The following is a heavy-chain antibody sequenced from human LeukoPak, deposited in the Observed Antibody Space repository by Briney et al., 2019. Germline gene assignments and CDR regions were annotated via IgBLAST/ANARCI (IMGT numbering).Heavy chain of an antibody. D-gene: IGHD2-15*01. Sequence: GGSLRLSCAASGFTFSSYAMNWVRQAPGKGLEWVSSISGSGGNRYYADSVKGRFTISRDNSKNTLYLQMNSLRAEHTAVHYCPSDSGRSCYPHCDYWRQGPLLPLPS. J-gene: IGHJ4*02. V-gene: IGHV3-23*01. CDR2: ISGSGGNR. CDR1: GFTFSSYA. CDR3: PSDSGRSCYPHCDY.